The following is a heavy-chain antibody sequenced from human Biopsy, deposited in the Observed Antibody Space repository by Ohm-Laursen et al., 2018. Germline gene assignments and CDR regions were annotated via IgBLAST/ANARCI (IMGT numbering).Heavy chain of an antibody. CDR1: GGSISGSS. J-gene: IGHJ3*02. D-gene: IGHD6-19*01. Sequence: GTLSLTCTVSGGSISGSSWSWIRQAPGKGLEWVGYISYSRDTNYNPSLKSRITISVDTSKNQFSLKLTSVTAADTAVYYCAKHGSGWTGDDAFHIWGQGTMVTVSS. CDR2: ISYSRDT. CDR3: AKHGSGWTGDDAFHI. V-gene: IGHV4-59*08.